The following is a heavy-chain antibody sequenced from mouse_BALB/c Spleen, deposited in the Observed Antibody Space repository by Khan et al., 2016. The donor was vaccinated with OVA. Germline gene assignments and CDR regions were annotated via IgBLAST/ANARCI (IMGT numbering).Heavy chain of an antibody. Sequence: QVQLKQSGAELVRPGASVKLSCKTSGYIFTTYWIHWVKQRSGQGLEWIARIYPGTGNIYYSANFKGKATLTADHSSSTAYMQFSSLKSEDSADYFRGREEALYYLDYWGQGTTRTVSA. V-gene: IGHV1-76*01. CDR3: GREEALYYLDY. CDR1: GYIFTTYW. J-gene: IGHJ2*01. D-gene: IGHD3-2*02. CDR2: IYPGTGNI.